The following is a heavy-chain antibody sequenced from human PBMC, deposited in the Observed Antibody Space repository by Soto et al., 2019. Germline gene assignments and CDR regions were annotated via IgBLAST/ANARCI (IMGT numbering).Heavy chain of an antibody. CDR2: INPSGGST. CDR3: ARVYPSDTRYGYVGNNWFDP. J-gene: IGHJ5*02. D-gene: IGHD5-18*01. V-gene: IGHV1-46*03. CDR1: GYTFTSYY. Sequence: QVQLVQSGAEVKKPGASVKVSCKASGYTFTSYYMHWVRQAPGQGLEWMGIINPSGGSTSYAQKFQGRVTMTRDTSTSTFYIELSSLRSEDTAVYYCARVYPSDTRYGYVGNNWFDPWGQGTLVTVSS.